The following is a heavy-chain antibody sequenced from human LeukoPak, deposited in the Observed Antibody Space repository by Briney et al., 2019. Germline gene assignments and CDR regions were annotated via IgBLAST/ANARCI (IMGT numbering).Heavy chain of an antibody. CDR1: GLTFSSYG. CDR3: AKAHLRAYDY. Sequence: PGRSLRLSCAASGLTFSSYGMHWVRQAPGKGLEWVAVISYDGSNKYYADSVKGRFTISRDNSKNPLYLQMNSLRAEDTAVYYCAKAHLRAYDYWGQGTLVTVSS. V-gene: IGHV3-30*18. J-gene: IGHJ4*02. CDR2: ISYDGSNK. D-gene: IGHD3-16*01.